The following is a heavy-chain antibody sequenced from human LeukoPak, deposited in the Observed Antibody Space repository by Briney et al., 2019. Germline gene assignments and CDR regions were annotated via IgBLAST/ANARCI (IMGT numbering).Heavy chain of an antibody. V-gene: IGHV3-66*01. Sequence: GGSLRLSCAASGFTVSSNYMSWVRQAPGKGLEWVSVFYSAGRTYNADSVKGRFTISRDNSKSTLYLQMNSLRAEDTAVYYCARDPGTYYDFWSGYYDANYYYGMDVWGQGTTVTVSS. CDR2: FYSAGRT. CDR1: GFTVSSNY. CDR3: ARDPGTYYDFWSGYYDANYYYGMDV. D-gene: IGHD3-3*01. J-gene: IGHJ6*02.